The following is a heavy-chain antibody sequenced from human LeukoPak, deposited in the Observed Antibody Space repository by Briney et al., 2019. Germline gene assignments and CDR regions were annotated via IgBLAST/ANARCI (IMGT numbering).Heavy chain of an antibody. CDR3: ARHDSFIPY. D-gene: IGHD3-16*02. Sequence: GGSLRLSCVASGFTFSGYAMSWVRQAPGKGLEWVSGISDSGGSTYYADSVKGRCTISRDNSKNTVSLQMNNLRAEDTAVYFCARHDSFIPYWGQGTLVTVTS. CDR2: ISDSGGST. V-gene: IGHV3-23*01. CDR1: GFTFSGYA. J-gene: IGHJ4*02.